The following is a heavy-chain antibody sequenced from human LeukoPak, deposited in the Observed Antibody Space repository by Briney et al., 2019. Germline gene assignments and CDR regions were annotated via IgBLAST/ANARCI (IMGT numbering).Heavy chain of an antibody. CDR3: ARASFNYDFWSGYYLTQTYYGMDV. D-gene: IGHD3-3*01. J-gene: IGHJ6*02. V-gene: IGHV4-34*01. CDR1: GGSFSGYY. CDR2: INHSGST. Sequence: SETLSLTCAVYGGSFSGYYWSWIRQPPGKGLEWIGEINHSGSTNYNPSLKSRVTISVDTSKSQFSLKLSSVTAADTAVYYCARASFNYDFWSGYYLTQTYYGMDVWGQGTTVTVSS.